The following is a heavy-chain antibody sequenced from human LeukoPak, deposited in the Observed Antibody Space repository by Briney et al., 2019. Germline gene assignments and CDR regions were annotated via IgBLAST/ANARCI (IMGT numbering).Heavy chain of an antibody. D-gene: IGHD3-3*02. CDR2: ISRSSNTI. CDR3: ARVQGHSFDI. CDR1: GFTFSGYS. V-gene: IGHV3-48*02. J-gene: IGHJ3*02. Sequence: GGSLSLSCAASGFTFSGYSMNWVRQAPGKGLEWVSYISRSSNTIIYADSLKGRFTISRDNAKNSLYLQMNSLRDDDTAVYYCARVQGHSFDIWGQGTMVTVSS.